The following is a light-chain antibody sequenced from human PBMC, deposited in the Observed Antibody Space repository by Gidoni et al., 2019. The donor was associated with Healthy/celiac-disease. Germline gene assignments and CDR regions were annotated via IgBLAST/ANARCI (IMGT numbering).Light chain of an antibody. J-gene: IGKJ2*01. V-gene: IGKV2-28*01. CDR2: LGS. Sequence: DIVMTQSPLSLPVTPGEPASISCRSSQSLLHSNGYNYLDWYLQKPGQSPQLLIYLGSNRASGVPERFSGSGSGTDFTLKISRGEDEDVGVYYCMQTLQTPVTFGQETKLEIK. CDR3: MQTLQTPVT. CDR1: QSLLHSNGYNY.